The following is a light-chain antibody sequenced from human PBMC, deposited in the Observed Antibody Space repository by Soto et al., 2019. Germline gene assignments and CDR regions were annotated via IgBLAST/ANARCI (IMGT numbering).Light chain of an antibody. CDR2: LAS. CDR1: QSLLQTNGNTY. CDR3: MQALQTPWT. J-gene: IGKJ1*01. Sequence: DIVMTQSPLSLPVTPGEPASISCRSSQSLLQTNGNTYLDWYLQKPGQPPQLLSSLASNRASGVPDRFSGSGSGTDFTLKITRVEAEDVGVYYCMQALQTPWTFGQGPKVEIK. V-gene: IGKV2-28*01.